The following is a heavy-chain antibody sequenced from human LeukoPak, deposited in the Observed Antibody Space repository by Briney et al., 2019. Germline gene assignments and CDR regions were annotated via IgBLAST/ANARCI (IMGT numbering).Heavy chain of an antibody. J-gene: IGHJ6*02. V-gene: IGHV1-69*04. D-gene: IGHD1-26*01. CDR2: ITPILGIA. Sequence: RASVKVSCKASGGTFSSYAISWVRQAPGQGLEWMGRITPILGIANYAQKFQGRVTITADKSTSTAYMELSSLRSEDTAVYYCARDLVGATNPYYYYGMDVWGQGTTVTVSS. CDR1: GGTFSSYA. CDR3: ARDLVGATNPYYYYGMDV.